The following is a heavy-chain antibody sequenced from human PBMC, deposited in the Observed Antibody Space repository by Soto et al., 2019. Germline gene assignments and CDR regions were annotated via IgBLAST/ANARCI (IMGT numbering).Heavy chain of an antibody. CDR3: ASTKYDSSAYYYWYLGL. CDR2: ILPIFGTA. D-gene: IGHD3-22*01. J-gene: IGHJ2*01. CDR1: ADTFRNYA. V-gene: IGHV1-69*06. Sequence: QVELVQSGAEVKKPGSSVKVSCQASADTFRNYAISWVRQAPGQVLERMGGILPIFGTANYAQKFQGRVTITADTSANTVYLELSSLRSEDTVVYYCASTKYDSSAYYYWYLGLWGRGTLVTVSS.